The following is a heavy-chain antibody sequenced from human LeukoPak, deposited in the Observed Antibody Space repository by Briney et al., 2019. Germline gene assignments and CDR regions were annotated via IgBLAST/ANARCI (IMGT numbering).Heavy chain of an antibody. CDR3: ARDRGYSGYGYNY. V-gene: IGHV4-61*01. CDR2: IYYSGST. J-gene: IGHJ4*02. Sequence: SETLSLTCTVSGGSISSSSYYWGWIRQPPGKGLEWIGYIYYSGSTNYNPSLKSRVTISVDTSKNQFSLKLSSVTAADTAVYYCARDRGYSGYGYNYWGQGTLVTVSS. CDR1: GGSISSSSYY. D-gene: IGHD5-12*01.